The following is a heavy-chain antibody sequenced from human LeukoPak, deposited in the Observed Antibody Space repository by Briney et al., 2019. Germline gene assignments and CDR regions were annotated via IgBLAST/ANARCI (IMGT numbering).Heavy chain of an antibody. Sequence: SETLSLTCAVYGGSFSGYYWSWIRQPPGKGPEWIGEVNHSGSTNYNPSLKSRVTISVDTSKNQFSLKLSSVTAADTAVYYCARERAAGLDAFDIWGQGTLVTVSS. D-gene: IGHD2-15*01. J-gene: IGHJ4*02. CDR3: ARERAAGLDAFDI. V-gene: IGHV4-34*01. CDR1: GGSFSGYY. CDR2: VNHSGST.